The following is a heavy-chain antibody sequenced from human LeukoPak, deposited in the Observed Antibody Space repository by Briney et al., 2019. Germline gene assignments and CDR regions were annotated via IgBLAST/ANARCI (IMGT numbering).Heavy chain of an antibody. Sequence: GGSLRLSCAASGFTFSTYWMHWVRQAPGKGLVWVSRVDNGGSNTLYADSVRGRFTISRDNAKNTLYLQMNSLRAEDTAIYYCARVRSDYSSSSPPDYWGQGTPVTVSS. J-gene: IGHJ4*02. CDR3: ARVRSDYSSSSPPDY. CDR1: GFTFSTYW. D-gene: IGHD6-6*01. V-gene: IGHV3-74*01. CDR2: VDNGGSNT.